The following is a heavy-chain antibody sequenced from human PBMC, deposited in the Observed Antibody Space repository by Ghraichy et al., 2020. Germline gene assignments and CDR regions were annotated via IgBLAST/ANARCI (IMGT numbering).Heavy chain of an antibody. J-gene: IGHJ4*02. CDR3: TRGTRGGGRQY. Sequence: SETLSLTCTVSGGSISNYYWNWIRQPPGKGLEWIGYMYYSGGTNYNPSLKSRVTFSVNMSKNQFSLKLSSVTAADTAVYYCTRGTRGGGRQYWGQGTLVTVSS. D-gene: IGHD3-10*01. V-gene: IGHV4-59*01. CDR2: MYYSGGT. CDR1: GGSISNYY.